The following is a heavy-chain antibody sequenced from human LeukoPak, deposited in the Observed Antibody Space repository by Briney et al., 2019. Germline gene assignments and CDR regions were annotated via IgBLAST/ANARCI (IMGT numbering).Heavy chain of an antibody. CDR2: INPNSGGT. J-gene: IGHJ4*02. Sequence: VASVKVSCKASGYTFTGYYMHWVRQAPGQGLEWMGWINPNSGGTNYAQKFQGRVTMTRDTSISTAYLQWSSLKASDTAMYYCARVALKNFDYWGQGTLVTVSS. CDR1: GYTFTGYY. V-gene: IGHV1-2*02. CDR3: ARVALKNFDY.